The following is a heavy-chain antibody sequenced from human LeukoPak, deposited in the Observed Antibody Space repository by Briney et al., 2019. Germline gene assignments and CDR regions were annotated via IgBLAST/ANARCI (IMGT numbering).Heavy chain of an antibody. D-gene: IGHD2-21*02. CDR1: GYILSSYN. Sequence: GASMKVSCKASGYILSSYNMHWVRQAPGQGLEWLGIINPSGGDTKYAQKSQGRVTLTRDKSTSTVYMELSSLTSDDTAVYYCARTYCAEDCSIRYFDYWDQGTLVTVSS. V-gene: IGHV1-46*01. CDR2: INPSGGDT. CDR3: ARTYCAEDCSIRYFDY. J-gene: IGHJ4*02.